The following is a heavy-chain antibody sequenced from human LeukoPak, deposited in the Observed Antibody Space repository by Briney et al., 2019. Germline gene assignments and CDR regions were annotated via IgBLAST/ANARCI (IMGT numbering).Heavy chain of an antibody. CDR3: ARGGSILDTAMAHFDY. Sequence: PGGSLRLSCAASGFTFSSYDMHWVRQATGKGREWVSAIGTAGDTYYPGSVKGRFTISRENAKHSLYLQMNSLRAGDTAVYYCARGGSILDTAMAHFDYWGQGTLVTVSS. D-gene: IGHD5-18*01. CDR1: GFTFSSYD. J-gene: IGHJ4*02. CDR2: IGTAGDT. V-gene: IGHV3-13*01.